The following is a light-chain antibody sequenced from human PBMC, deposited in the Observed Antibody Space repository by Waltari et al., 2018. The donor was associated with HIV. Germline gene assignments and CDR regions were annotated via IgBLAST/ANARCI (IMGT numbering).Light chain of an antibody. CDR3: QQRSNWLT. CDR2: DAS. J-gene: IGKJ4*01. Sequence: EIVLTQSPDTLSLSPGERATPSCRASQSVSSYLAWYQQKPGQAPRLLIYDASNRATGIPARFSGSGSGTDFTLTISSLEPEDFAVYYCQQRSNWLTFGGGTKVEIK. V-gene: IGKV3-11*01. CDR1: QSVSSY.